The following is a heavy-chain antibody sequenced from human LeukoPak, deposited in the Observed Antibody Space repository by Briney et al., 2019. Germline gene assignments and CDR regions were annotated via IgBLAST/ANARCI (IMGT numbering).Heavy chain of an antibody. D-gene: IGHD3-3*01. CDR1: GGSISSSSYY. CDR3: ARDCPNYDFWSGYYY. V-gene: IGHV4-39*02. J-gene: IGHJ4*02. CDR2: IYYSGST. Sequence: PSETLSLTCTVSGGSISSSSYYWGWIRQPPGKGLEWIGSIYYSGSTYYNPSLKSRVTISVDTSKNQFSLKLSSVTAADTAVYYCARDCPNYDFWSGYYYWGQGTLVTVSS.